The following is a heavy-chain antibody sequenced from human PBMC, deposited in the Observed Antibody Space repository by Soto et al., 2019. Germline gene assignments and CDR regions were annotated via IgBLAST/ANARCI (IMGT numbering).Heavy chain of an antibody. Sequence: PGESLKISCKGSGYSFTSYWISWVRQMPGKGLGWMGRIDPSDSYTNYSPSFQGHVTISADKSISTAYLQWSSLKASDTAMYYCASDSSSSNRFDYWGQGTPVTVSS. CDR1: GYSFTSYW. CDR3: ASDSSSSNRFDY. J-gene: IGHJ4*02. V-gene: IGHV5-10-1*01. D-gene: IGHD6-6*01. CDR2: IDPSDSYT.